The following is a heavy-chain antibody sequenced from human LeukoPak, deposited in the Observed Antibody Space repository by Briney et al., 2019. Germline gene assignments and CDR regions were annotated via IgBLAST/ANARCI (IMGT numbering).Heavy chain of an antibody. D-gene: IGHD3-22*01. CDR2: VYYSGST. V-gene: IGHV4-39*01. CDR3: ARQDDSSGYYYFDY. J-gene: IGHJ4*02. CDR1: GVSISSSAYF. Sequence: SETLSLTCTVSGVSISSSAYFWGWIRQPPGEGLEWVGSVYYSGSTYYNTSLESRVSISVDTSKNEFSLKLTSVTASDTAVYYCARQDDSSGYYYFDYWGQGTLVTVSS.